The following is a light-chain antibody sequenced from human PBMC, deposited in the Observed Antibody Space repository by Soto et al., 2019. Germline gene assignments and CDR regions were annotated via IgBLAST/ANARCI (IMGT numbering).Light chain of an antibody. J-gene: IGKJ1*01. CDR3: QQYATSRS. CDR2: GAS. V-gene: IGKV3-20*01. CDR1: QSVSENY. Sequence: EIVLTQSPGTLSMSVGDRATLSCRASQSVSENYLAWYQQKPGQSPWLLIYGASRRATGVPDRFSGSGSGTYFTLTISRLEPEDVAIYCCQQYATSRSFGQGTRVDIK.